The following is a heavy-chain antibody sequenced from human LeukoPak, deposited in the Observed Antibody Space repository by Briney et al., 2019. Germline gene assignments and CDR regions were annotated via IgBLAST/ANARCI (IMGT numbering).Heavy chain of an antibody. CDR3: ARQNYDEVNYYYYGLDV. V-gene: IGHV4-59*08. CDR1: GGSISSNY. J-gene: IGHJ6*02. CDR2: IYYRGST. Sequence: SETLSLTCTVSGGSISSNYWSWTRQSPGKGLEWIGYIYYRGSTDYNPSLKSRVTISVDTSKNQFSLKLSSVTAADTAVYYCARQNYDEVNYYYYGLDVWGQGTTVTVSS. D-gene: IGHD3-3*01.